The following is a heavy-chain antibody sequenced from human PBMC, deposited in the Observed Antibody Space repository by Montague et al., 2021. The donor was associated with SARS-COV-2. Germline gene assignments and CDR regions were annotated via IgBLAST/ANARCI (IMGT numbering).Heavy chain of an antibody. CDR3: ARAVSVRRAVNWFDP. J-gene: IGHJ5*02. Sequence: SETLLTCTVSGGSMSDHYWAWIRQPPGKGLEWLAYIYYSGGINSNASLKSRVTMSVDTSKNQFSLKLTSVTAADTAVYYCARAVSVRRAVNWFDPWGQGTLVTVSS. CDR2: IYYSGGI. CDR1: GGSMSDHY. D-gene: IGHD3-10*01. V-gene: IGHV4-59*11.